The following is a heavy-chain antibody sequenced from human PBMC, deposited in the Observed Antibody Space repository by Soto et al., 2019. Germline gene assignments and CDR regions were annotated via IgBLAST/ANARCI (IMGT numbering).Heavy chain of an antibody. CDR1: GFSLSTSGVG. Sequence: SGPTLVNPTQTLTLTCTFSGFSLSTSGVGVGWIRQPPGKALEWLALIYWDDDKRYSPSLKSRLTITKDTSKNQVVLTMTNMDTVDTATYYCAPTMYYDYAYHWFAPSGQATLVTVSS. CDR3: APTMYYDYAYHWFAP. J-gene: IGHJ5*02. D-gene: IGHD3-16*01. CDR2: IYWDDDK. V-gene: IGHV2-5*02.